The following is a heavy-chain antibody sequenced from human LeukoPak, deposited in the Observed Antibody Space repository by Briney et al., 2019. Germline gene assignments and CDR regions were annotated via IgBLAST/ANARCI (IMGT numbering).Heavy chain of an antibody. D-gene: IGHD5-18*01. V-gene: IGHV1-69*05. J-gene: IGHJ6*03. CDR2: IIPIFGTA. Sequence: ASVKVSCKASGGTFSSYAISWVRQAPGQGLEWMGGIIPIFGTANYAQKFQGRVTITTDESTSTAYMELSSLRSEDTAVYCCASNAVDTAMAAYYYYYMDVWGKGTTVTVSS. CDR3: ASNAVDTAMAAYYYYYMDV. CDR1: GGTFSSYA.